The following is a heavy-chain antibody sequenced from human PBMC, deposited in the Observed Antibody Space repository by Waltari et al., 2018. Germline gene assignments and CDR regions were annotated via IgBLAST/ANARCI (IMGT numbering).Heavy chain of an antibody. D-gene: IGHD3-16*01. CDR2: IYHSGST. Sequence: QVQLQESGPGLVKPSETLSLTCAVSGYSISSGYYWGWIRQPPGKGLEWIGSIYHSGSTYYNPSRKSRVTISVDTSKNQFSLKLSSVTAADTAVYYCARDPRHGDSRMGLGEFPLFDYWGQGTLVTVSS. CDR1: GYSISSGYY. V-gene: IGHV4-38-2*02. CDR3: ARDPRHGDSRMGLGEFPLFDY. J-gene: IGHJ4*02.